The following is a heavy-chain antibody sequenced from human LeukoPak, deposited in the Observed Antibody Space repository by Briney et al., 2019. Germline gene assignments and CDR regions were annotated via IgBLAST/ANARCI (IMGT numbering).Heavy chain of an antibody. CDR3: ARDAGSGWSSFDY. V-gene: IGHV6-1*01. CDR2: TYYRSKWYN. CDR1: GDSVSSNGAA. J-gene: IGHJ4*02. D-gene: IGHD6-19*01. Sequence: PSQTLSLTCAISGDSVSSNGAAWNWITQSQSLGLEWLGRTYYRSKWYNDYAVSMRSRITINPDTSKDQFSLHLNSVTPEDTAVYYCARDAGSGWSSFDYWGQGTLVTVSS.